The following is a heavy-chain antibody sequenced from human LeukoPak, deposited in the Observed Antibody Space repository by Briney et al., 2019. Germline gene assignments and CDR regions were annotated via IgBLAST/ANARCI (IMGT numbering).Heavy chain of an antibody. V-gene: IGHV4-39*07. CDR1: GGSISSSSYY. D-gene: IGHD6-6*01. CDR3: ARDLGEYSSSHPIDY. J-gene: IGHJ4*02. CDR2: IYYSGST. Sequence: SETLSLTCTVSGGSISSSSYYWGWIRQPPRKGLEWIGSIYYSGSTYYNPSLKSRVTISVDTSKNQFSLKLSSVTAADTAVYYCARDLGEYSSSHPIDYWGQGTLVTVSS.